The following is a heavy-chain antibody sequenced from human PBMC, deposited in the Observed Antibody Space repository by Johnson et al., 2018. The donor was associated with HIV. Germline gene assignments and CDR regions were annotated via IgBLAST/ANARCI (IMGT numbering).Heavy chain of an antibody. CDR1: AFSFSGYA. J-gene: IGHJ3*02. Sequence: QVQLVESGGGVVQPGRSLRLSCTSAFSFSGYAMHWVRQAPGKGLEWVAVVSYDASNKYYADSVKGRFTISRDNSKNTLYLQMNSLRAEDTAVYYCARELGSGWGETADAFDIWGQGTMVTVSS. CDR3: ARELGSGWGETADAFDI. V-gene: IGHV3-30*04. D-gene: IGHD6-19*01. CDR2: VSYDASNK.